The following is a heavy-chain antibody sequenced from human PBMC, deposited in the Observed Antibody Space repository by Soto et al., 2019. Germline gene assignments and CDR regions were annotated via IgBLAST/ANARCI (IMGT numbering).Heavy chain of an antibody. CDR1: GGTFNTYA. J-gene: IGHJ4*02. CDR2: IIPIFGIK. V-gene: IGHV1-69*01. CDR3: AKEEGDH. Sequence: QMQLVQSGAEVKERGSSVKISCKTSGGTFNTYALTWVRQAPGQGLECIGGIIPIFGIKNVAQRFQGRVTINADESLTTAYMEMTSLRSDDTAVYYCAKEEGDHWGQGTLVTVSS.